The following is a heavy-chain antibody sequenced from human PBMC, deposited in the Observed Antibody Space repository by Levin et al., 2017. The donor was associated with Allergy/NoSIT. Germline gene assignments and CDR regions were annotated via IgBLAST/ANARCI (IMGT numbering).Heavy chain of an antibody. CDR3: ARDRESYGDYEGWYFDL. V-gene: IGHV3-20*01. D-gene: IGHD4-17*01. CDR2: INWNGGST. Sequence: PGGSLRLSCAASGFTFDDYGMSWVRQAPGKGLEWVSGINWNGGSTGYADSVKGRFTISRDNAKNSLYLQMNSLRAEDTALYHCARDRESYGDYEGWYFDLWGRGTLVTVSS. J-gene: IGHJ2*01. CDR1: GFTFDDYG.